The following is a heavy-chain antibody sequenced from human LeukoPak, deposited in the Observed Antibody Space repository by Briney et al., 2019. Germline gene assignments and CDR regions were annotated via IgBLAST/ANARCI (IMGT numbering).Heavy chain of an antibody. J-gene: IGHJ5*02. CDR2: ISYDGSNK. D-gene: IGHD4-23*01. CDR1: GFTVSSNY. V-gene: IGHV3-30-3*01. CDR3: ARDGSYGGTAWWFDP. Sequence: GGSLRLSCAASGFTVSSNYMSWVRQAPGKGLEWVAVISYDGSNKYYADSVKGRFTISRDNSKNTLYLQMNSLRAEDTAVYYCARDGSYGGTAWWFDPWGQGTLVTVSS.